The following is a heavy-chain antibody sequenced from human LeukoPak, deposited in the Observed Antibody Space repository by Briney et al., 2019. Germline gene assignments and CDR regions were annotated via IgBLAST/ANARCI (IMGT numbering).Heavy chain of an antibody. CDR1: GGSISSGDYY. V-gene: IGHV4-30-4*01. CDR2: IYYSGST. CDR3: ARVLVGTVTLDY. D-gene: IGHD4-17*01. Sequence: SETLSLTCTVSGGSISSGDYYWSWIRQPPGKGLEWIGYIYYSGSTYYNPSLKSRVTISVDTSKNQFSLKLSSVTAADTAVYYCARVLVGTVTLDYWGQGTLVTVSS. J-gene: IGHJ4*02.